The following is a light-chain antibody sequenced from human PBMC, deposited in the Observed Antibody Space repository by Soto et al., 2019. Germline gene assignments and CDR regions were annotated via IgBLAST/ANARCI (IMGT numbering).Light chain of an antibody. CDR1: QSIRNF. Sequence: DVQMTQSPYTLSASVGDSVNITCRASQSIRNFLAWYQQKPGKAPKILTYLASTLETTVPSRFSGSGSGTEFTLIISRLQSDDFATDSCQQYNTDPFSFGQGTKLEIQ. V-gene: IGKV1-5*03. CDR3: QQYNTDPFS. CDR2: LAS. J-gene: IGKJ2*03.